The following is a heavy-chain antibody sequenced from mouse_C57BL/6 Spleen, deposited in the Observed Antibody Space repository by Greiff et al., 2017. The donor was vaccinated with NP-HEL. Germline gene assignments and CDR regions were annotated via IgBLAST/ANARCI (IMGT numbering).Heavy chain of an antibody. V-gene: IGHV2-4*01. CDR2: IWSGGST. Sequence: VQLQQSGPGLVQPSQSLSITCPVSGFSLTSYGVHWVRQPPGKGLEWLGVIWSGGSTDYNAAFISRLSISKDNSKSQVFFKMNSLQADDTAIYYCAKGDGSIDYYAMDYWGQGTSVTVSS. D-gene: IGHD1-1*01. J-gene: IGHJ4*01. CDR3: AKGDGSIDYYAMDY. CDR1: GFSLTSYG.